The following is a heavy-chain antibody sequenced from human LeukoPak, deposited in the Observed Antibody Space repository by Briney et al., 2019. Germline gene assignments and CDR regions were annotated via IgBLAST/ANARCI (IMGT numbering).Heavy chain of an antibody. V-gene: IGHV4-34*01. D-gene: IGHD4-17*01. CDR1: SGSFSGYY. CDR2: INHSGST. Sequence: PSETLSLTCAVYSGSFSGYYWSWIRQPPGKGLEWIGEINHSGSTNYNPSLKSRVTISVDTSKNQFSLKLSSVTAADTAVYYCAREQTTVTEFDYWGQGTLVTVSS. CDR3: AREQTTVTEFDY. J-gene: IGHJ4*02.